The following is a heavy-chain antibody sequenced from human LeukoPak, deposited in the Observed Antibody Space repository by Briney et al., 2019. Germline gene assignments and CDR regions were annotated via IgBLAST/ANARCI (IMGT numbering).Heavy chain of an antibody. J-gene: IGHJ4*02. V-gene: IGHV3-30*02. Sequence: PGGSLRLSCAASGFTFSSFGMHWVRQAPGKGLEWVAFIRYDRDNKYYADSVKGRFTISRDSSKNTLYLQMNNLRVEDTAVYYCAKDFRWSFDYWGQGTLVTVSS. D-gene: IGHD2-15*01. CDR2: IRYDRDNK. CDR1: GFTFSSFG. CDR3: AKDFRWSFDY.